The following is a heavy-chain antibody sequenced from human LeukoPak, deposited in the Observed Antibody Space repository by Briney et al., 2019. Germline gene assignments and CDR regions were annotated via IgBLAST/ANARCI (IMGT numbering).Heavy chain of an antibody. CDR2: IYYSGST. CDR3: ARSSIAVAGNYFDY. V-gene: IGHV4-31*03. J-gene: IGHJ4*02. Sequence: PSETLSLTCTVSGGSISSGGYYWGWIRQHPGKGLEWIGYIYYSGSTYYNPSLKSRVTISVDTSKNQFSLKLSSVTAADTAVYYCARSSIAVAGNYFDYWGQGTLVTVTS. CDR1: GGSISSGGYY. D-gene: IGHD6-19*01.